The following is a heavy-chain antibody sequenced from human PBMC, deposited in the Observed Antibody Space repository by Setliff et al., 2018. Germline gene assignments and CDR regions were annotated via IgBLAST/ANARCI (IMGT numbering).Heavy chain of an antibody. CDR1: GFTFSSSA. CDR3: TRQTSPHPDSSGYYYDLTFYYYMDV. Sequence: GGSLRLSCAASGFTFSSSAMHWVRQASGKGLEWVGRIRSKANNYATAYAASLKGRFTISRDDSKNTAFLQMNSLKTEDTAVYYCTRQTSPHPDSSGYYYDLTFYYYMDVWGKGTTVTVSS. D-gene: IGHD3-22*01. V-gene: IGHV3-73*01. CDR2: IRSKANNYAT. J-gene: IGHJ6*03.